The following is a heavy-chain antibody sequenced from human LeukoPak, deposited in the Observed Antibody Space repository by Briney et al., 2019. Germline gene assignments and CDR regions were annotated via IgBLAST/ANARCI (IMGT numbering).Heavy chain of an antibody. CDR1: GGSISSYY. CDR2: IYYSGST. Sequence: SETLSLTCTVSGGSISSYYWSWIRQPPGKGLEWIGYIYYSGSTNYNPSLKSRVTISVDTSKNQFSLKLSPVTAADTAVYYCARSGSYYDWYFDLWGRGTLVTVSS. V-gene: IGHV4-59*01. D-gene: IGHD1-26*01. J-gene: IGHJ2*01. CDR3: ARSGSYYDWYFDL.